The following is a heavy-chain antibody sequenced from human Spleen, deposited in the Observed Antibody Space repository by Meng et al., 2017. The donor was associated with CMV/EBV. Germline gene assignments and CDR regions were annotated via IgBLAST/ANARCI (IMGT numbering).Heavy chain of an antibody. CDR2: ISSSSSYI. D-gene: IGHD7-27*01. Sequence: GGSLRLSCAASGFTFSSYSMNWVRQAPGKGLEWVSSISSSSSYIYYADSVKGRFTISRDNAKNSLYLQMNSLRAEDTAVYYCARDLGGAGEYYFDYWGQGTLVTVS. V-gene: IGHV3-21*01. CDR3: ARDLGGAGEYYFDY. J-gene: IGHJ4*02. CDR1: GFTFSSYS.